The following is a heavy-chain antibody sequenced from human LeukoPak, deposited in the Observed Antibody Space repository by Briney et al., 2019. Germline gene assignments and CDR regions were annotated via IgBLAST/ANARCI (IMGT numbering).Heavy chain of an antibody. CDR3: ARQRQWGLDY. J-gene: IGHJ4*02. CDR2: INHSGST. Sequence: SETLSLTCAVYGGSFSGYYWSWIRQPPGKGLEWIGEINHSGSTNYNPSLKSRVTISVDTSKNQFSLKLSSVTAADTAVYYCARQRQWGLDYWGQGTLVTVSS. CDR1: GGSFSGYY. D-gene: IGHD6-19*01. V-gene: IGHV4-34*01.